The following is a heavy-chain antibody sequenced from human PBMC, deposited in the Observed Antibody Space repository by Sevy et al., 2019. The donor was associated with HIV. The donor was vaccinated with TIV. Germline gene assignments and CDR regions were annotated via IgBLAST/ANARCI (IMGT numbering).Heavy chain of an antibody. D-gene: IGHD3-22*01. CDR1: GGSNSRRTDY. V-gene: IGHV4-39*01. CDR2: VYYSGRA. Sequence: SEILSLTCTVSGGSNSRRTDYWAWFRPPPGKGLEWIASVYYSGRAHDNWSPKSRVTTSVDSSKDQFSLKLTSVTAADTADYNCARPGDSSAPRGRYQYAIGVWGQGTRVTVSS. J-gene: IGHJ6*02. CDR3: ARPGDSSAPRGRYQYAIGV.